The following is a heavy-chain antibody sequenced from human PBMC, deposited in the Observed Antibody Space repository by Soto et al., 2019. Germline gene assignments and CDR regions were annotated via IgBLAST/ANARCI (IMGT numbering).Heavy chain of an antibody. D-gene: IGHD3-9*01. Sequence: PGGSLRLSCAASGFTFSSYGMHWVRQAPGKGLEWVAVIWYDGSNKYYADSVKGRFTISRDNSKNTLYLQMNSLRAEDTAVYYCARGEQVLRYFDWLLPHDYWGQGTLVTVSS. V-gene: IGHV3-33*01. CDR3: ARGEQVLRYFDWLLPHDY. CDR2: IWYDGSNK. CDR1: GFTFSSYG. J-gene: IGHJ4*02.